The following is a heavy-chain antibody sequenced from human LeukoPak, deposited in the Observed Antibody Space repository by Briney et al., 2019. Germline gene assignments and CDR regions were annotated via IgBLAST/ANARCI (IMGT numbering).Heavy chain of an antibody. J-gene: IGHJ4*02. Sequence: PGGSLRLSCAASGFTFSSYAMSWVRQAPGKGLEWVSFISGRGDSTYYADSVKGRFTIFRDNSKNTLSVQMNSLRAEDTAVYYCAKNYYGSGSYYNGIDYWGQGTLVSVSS. CDR3: AKNYYGSGSYYNGIDY. V-gene: IGHV3-23*01. D-gene: IGHD3-10*01. CDR1: GFTFSSYA. CDR2: ISGRGDST.